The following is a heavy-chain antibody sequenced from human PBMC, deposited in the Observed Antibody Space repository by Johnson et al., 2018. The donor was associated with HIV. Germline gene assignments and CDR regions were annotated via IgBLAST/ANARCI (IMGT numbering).Heavy chain of an antibody. CDR3: AKVGSGYSSSS. V-gene: IGHV3-23*04. D-gene: IGHD6-13*01. Sequence: VQLVESGGGLVQPGGSLRLSCAASRFTFNSYAMGWVRQAPGKGLEWVSSVSANGDSTYYADSVKGRFTISRDNSKNMVYLQMNSLRAEDTALYYCAKVGSGYSSSSWGQGKMVTVSS. CDR2: VSANGDST. J-gene: IGHJ3*01. CDR1: RFTFNSYA.